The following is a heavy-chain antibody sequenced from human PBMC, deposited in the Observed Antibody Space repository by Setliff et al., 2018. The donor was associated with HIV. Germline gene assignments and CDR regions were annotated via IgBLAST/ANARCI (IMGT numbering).Heavy chain of an antibody. J-gene: IGHJ1*01. CDR3: ARQSSGSPEYFQR. D-gene: IGHD1-26*01. CDR1: GGSFSDYY. Sequence: SETLSLTCAVYGGSFSDYYWSWIRQPPGKGLEWIGEINHSGSTSYSPSLMSRVTISVDTSKKQFSLKLSSVTAADTAVYYCARQSSGSPEYFQRWGQGTLVTVSS. CDR2: INHSGST. V-gene: IGHV4-34*01.